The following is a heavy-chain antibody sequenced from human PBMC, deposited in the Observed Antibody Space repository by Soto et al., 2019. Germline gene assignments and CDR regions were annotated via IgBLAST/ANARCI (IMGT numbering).Heavy chain of an antibody. CDR1: GYTFTSYG. D-gene: IGHD2-15*01. V-gene: IGHV1-18*01. Sequence: GASVKVSCKASGYTFTSYGISWVRQAPGQRLEWMGWISAYNGNTNYAQKLQGRVTMTTDTSTSTAYMELRSLRSDDTAVYYCARVREYCSGGSCYQTDDWGQGTLVTVPS. CDR3: ARVREYCSGGSCYQTDD. CDR2: ISAYNGNT. J-gene: IGHJ4*02.